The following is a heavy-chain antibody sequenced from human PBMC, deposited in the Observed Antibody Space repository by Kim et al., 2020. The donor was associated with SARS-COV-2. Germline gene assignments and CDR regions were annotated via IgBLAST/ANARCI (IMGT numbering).Heavy chain of an antibody. CDR3: AKDMAMIVVYYFDY. J-gene: IGHJ4*02. D-gene: IGHD3-22*01. V-gene: IGHV3-43*01. Sequence: ADSVKGRFTISRDNSKNSLYLQMNSLRTEDTALYYCAKDMAMIVVYYFDYWGQGTLVTVSS.